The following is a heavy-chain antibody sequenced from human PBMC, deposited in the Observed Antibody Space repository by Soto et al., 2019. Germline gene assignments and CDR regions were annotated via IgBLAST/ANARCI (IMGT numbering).Heavy chain of an antibody. CDR3: ARDPPPPDY. CDR1: GYTFASYA. Sequence: QVQLVQSGAEVKKPGASVKVSCKASGYTFASYAISWMRQAPGQGLEWMGWISAYNGNTNYAQKLQGRVTMTTDTATSTAHMELRSLRSDDTAVYYCARDPPPPDYWGQGTLVTVSS. J-gene: IGHJ4*02. V-gene: IGHV1-18*01. CDR2: ISAYNGNT.